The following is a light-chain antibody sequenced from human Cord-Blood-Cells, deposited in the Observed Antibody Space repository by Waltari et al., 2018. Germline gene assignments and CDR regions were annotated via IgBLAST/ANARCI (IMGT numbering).Light chain of an antibody. V-gene: IGKV1-33*01. CDR1: QDISNY. CDR2: DAS. Sequence: DIQMTQSPSSLSASVGDRVTITCQARQDISNYLNGYQQKPGKAPKLLIYDASNLETGVPSRFSGSGSGTDFTFTISSLQPEDIATYYCQQYDNLLIFTFGPGTKVDIK. J-gene: IGKJ3*01. CDR3: QQYDNLLIFT.